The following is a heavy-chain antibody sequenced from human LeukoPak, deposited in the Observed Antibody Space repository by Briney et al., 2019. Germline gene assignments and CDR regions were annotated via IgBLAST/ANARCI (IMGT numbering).Heavy chain of an antibody. CDR2: IDPSSTYI. CDR3: AKDAQLSYSGSHADY. J-gene: IGHJ4*02. D-gene: IGHD1-26*01. V-gene: IGHV3-21*01. Sequence: SGGSLRLSCAASGFTFRSYSMNWVRQAPGEGLEWVSAIDPSSTYIYYADSVKGRFTISRDNAENSLYLQMNSLRVEDTAVYYCAKDAQLSYSGSHADYWGQGTLVTVSS. CDR1: GFTFRSYS.